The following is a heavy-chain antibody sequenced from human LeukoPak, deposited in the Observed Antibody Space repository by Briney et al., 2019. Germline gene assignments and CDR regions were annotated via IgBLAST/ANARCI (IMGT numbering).Heavy chain of an antibody. V-gene: IGHV3-23*01. CDR1: GFTVSSYH. CDR3: AKSGRSMHIDCTNGVCYYYYYMDV. J-gene: IGHJ6*03. Sequence: PGGSLRLSCAASGFTVSSYHMSWVRQAPGKGLEWVSAISGSGGSTYYADSVKGRFTISRDNSKNTLYLQMNSLRAEDTAVYYCAKSGRSMHIDCTNGVCYYYYYMDVWGKGTTVTVSS. D-gene: IGHD2-8*01. CDR2: ISGSGGST.